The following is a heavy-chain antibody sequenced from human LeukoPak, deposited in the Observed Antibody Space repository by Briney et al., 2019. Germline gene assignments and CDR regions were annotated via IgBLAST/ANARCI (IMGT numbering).Heavy chain of an antibody. CDR1: GFTFSSYA. Sequence: PGGSLRHSCAASGFTFSSYAMHWVRQAPGKGLEWVAVISYDGSNKYYADSVKGRFTISRDNSKNTLYLQMNSLRAEDTAVYYCAREFGVVGAPKGAFDIWGQGTMVTVSS. CDR3: AREFGVVGAPKGAFDI. CDR2: ISYDGSNK. J-gene: IGHJ3*02. D-gene: IGHD1-26*01. V-gene: IGHV3-30*01.